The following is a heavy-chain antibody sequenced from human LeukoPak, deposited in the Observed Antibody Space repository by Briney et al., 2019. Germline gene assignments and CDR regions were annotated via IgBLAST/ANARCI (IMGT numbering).Heavy chain of an antibody. CDR3: AREYCSSTSCSNWFDP. CDR1: EYTFTGYY. J-gene: IGHJ5*02. D-gene: IGHD2-2*01. Sequence: GASVKASCKASEYTFTGYYIHWVRQAPGQGLEWMGWINPNSGGTNYAQKFQGRVTMTRDTSISTAYMELSRLRSDDTAVYYCAREYCSSTSCSNWFDPWGQGTLVTVSS. CDR2: INPNSGGT. V-gene: IGHV1-2*02.